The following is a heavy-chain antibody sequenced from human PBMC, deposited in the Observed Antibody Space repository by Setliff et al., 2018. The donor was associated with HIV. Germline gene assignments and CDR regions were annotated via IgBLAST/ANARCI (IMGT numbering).Heavy chain of an antibody. CDR3: ARNPCSGGSCPDAFDI. V-gene: IGHV1-46*01. Sequence: ASVKVSCKASGYTFTSYYMHWVRQAPGQGLEWMGRINPSGDRTTYAQKFQGRVIMTRETSTSTVYMELSSLTSADTAVYYCARNPCSGGSCPDAFDIWGKGTMGTVS. J-gene: IGHJ3*02. CDR2: INPSGDRT. CDR1: GYTFTSYY. D-gene: IGHD2-15*01.